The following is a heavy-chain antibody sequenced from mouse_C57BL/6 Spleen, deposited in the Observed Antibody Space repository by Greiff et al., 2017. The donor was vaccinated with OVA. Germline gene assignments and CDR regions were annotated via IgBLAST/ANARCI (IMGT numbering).Heavy chain of an antibody. V-gene: IGHV1-61*01. CDR1: GYTFTSYW. CDR2: IYPSDSET. D-gene: IGHD2-4*01. Sequence: VQLQQPGAELVRPGSSVKLSCKASGYTFTSYWMDWVKQRPGQGLEWIGNIYPSDSETHYNQKFKDKATLTVDKSSSTAYMQLSSLTSEDSAVYYCARLGGLRSDWYFDVWGTGTTVTVSS. J-gene: IGHJ1*03. CDR3: ARLGGLRSDWYFDV.